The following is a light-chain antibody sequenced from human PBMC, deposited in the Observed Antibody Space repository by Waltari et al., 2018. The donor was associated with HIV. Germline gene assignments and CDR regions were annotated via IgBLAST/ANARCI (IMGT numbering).Light chain of an antibody. Sequence: QSALTQPRSVSGSPGQSVTISCTGTSSDVGGYQYVSWYQQHPAKAPQLMIYDVTKLPAGVPDRFSRSKSVNTASLTISGLEAEDEADYYCCSYAGSYTVVFGGGTKLTVL. V-gene: IGLV2-11*01. CDR3: CSYAGSYTVV. CDR1: SSDVGGYQY. CDR2: DVT. J-gene: IGLJ3*02.